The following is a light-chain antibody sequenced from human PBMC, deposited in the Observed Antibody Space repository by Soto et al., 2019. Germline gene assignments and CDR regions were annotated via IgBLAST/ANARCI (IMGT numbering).Light chain of an antibody. J-gene: IGKJ1*01. CDR1: QDISSY. CDR3: QQYYSFPRT. Sequence: DIQMTQSPSTLSGSVGDRVTVTCRASQDISSYLAWYQQKPGKAPELLIYAASTLQSGVPSRFSGSGSGTDFTLTISCLQSEDFATYYCQQYYSFPRTFGQGTKVDIK. V-gene: IGKV1-9*01. CDR2: AAS.